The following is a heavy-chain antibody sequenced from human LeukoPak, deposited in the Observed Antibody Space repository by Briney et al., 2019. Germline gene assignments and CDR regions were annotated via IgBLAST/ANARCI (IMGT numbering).Heavy chain of an antibody. V-gene: IGHV3-9*01. Sequence: GGSLRLSCAASGFTFDDYAMHWVRQPPGKGLEWVSGVSWNSGSIGYADSVRGRFTISRDNAKNSLYLQMNSLRAEDTALYYCAKDLSRVVVPAYYFDYWGQGTLVTVSS. J-gene: IGHJ4*02. CDR2: VSWNSGSI. D-gene: IGHD2-2*01. CDR3: AKDLSRVVVPAYYFDY. CDR1: GFTFDDYA.